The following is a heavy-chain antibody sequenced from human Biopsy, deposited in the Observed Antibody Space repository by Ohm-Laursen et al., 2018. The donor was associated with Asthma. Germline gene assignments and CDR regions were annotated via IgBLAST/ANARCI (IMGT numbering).Heavy chain of an antibody. V-gene: IGHV3-21*01. CDR1: GFTFSHYN. J-gene: IGHJ4*02. D-gene: IGHD1-26*01. Sequence: GSLRLSCAASGFTFSHYNMNWVRQAPGTGLEWVSSITDTSRYIKYTDSVKGRFTISRDNSRNTLHLEMNSLRAEDTAVYFCAKEVFPGWELRRGPDSWGQGTLVTVSS. CDR3: AKEVFPGWELRRGPDS. CDR2: ITDTSRYI.